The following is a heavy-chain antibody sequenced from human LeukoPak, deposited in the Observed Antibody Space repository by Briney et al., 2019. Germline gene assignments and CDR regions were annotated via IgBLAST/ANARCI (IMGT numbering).Heavy chain of an antibody. CDR2: IQYDGSKK. D-gene: IGHD1-26*01. V-gene: IGHV3-30*02. J-gene: IGHJ3*02. CDR1: GFTFSSNG. Sequence: GGSLRLSCVASGFTFSSNGMHWVRQAPGKGLEWVTFIQYDGSKKYYADSVKGRFTISRDNSKNTLYLEMNSLRAEDTAVYYCAKTGPYSGTYLSAFDIWGQGTMVTVSS. CDR3: AKTGPYSGTYLSAFDI.